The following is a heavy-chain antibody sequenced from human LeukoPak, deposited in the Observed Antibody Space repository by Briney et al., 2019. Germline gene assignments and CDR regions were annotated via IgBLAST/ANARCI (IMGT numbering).Heavy chain of an antibody. V-gene: IGHV3-74*01. CDR3: ARERGDITDY. CDR2: INSDESST. CDR1: GFTFSSYW. J-gene: IGHJ4*02. Sequence: GGSLRLSSAASGFTFSSYWMHWVRQAPGKGLVWVSRINSDESSTSYADSVKGRFTISRGNAKNTLYLQMNSLRAKDTAVYYCARERGDITDYWGQGTLVTVSS. D-gene: IGHD3-9*01.